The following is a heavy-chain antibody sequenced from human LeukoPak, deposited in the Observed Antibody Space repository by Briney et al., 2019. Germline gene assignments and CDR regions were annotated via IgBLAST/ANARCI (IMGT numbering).Heavy chain of an antibody. Sequence: PSQTLSLTCTVSGGSLSSGGYSWSRIRQHPGKGLEWIGYIYYSGSTYYNPSLMSRITISVDTSKNQFSLKLSSVTAADTAVYYCAGNGDYLDYWGQGTLVTVSS. CDR1: GGSLSSGGYS. CDR2: IYYSGST. D-gene: IGHD4-17*01. V-gene: IGHV4-31*03. J-gene: IGHJ4*02. CDR3: AGNGDYLDY.